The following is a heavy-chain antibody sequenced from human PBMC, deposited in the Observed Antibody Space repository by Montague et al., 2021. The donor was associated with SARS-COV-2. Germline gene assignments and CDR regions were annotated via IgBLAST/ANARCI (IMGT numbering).Heavy chain of an antibody. CDR1: GVSVNNYY. D-gene: IGHD3-22*01. CDR2: IYYTGST. J-gene: IGHJ3*01. V-gene: IGHV4-59*02. Sequence: SETLSLTCSVSGVSVNNYYWAWIRQPPAKGLEWIGYIYYTGSTNYNPSLRNRITISIDTSANQFSLKLRSVTPADTAVYYCVRDFYDTSDSFQGTFDVWGHGTVVSVSS. CDR3: VRDFYDTSDSFQGTFDV.